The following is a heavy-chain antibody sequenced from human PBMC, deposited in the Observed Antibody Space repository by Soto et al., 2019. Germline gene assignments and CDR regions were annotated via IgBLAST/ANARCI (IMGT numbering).Heavy chain of an antibody. CDR2: IYYSGST. CDR1: GGSISSYY. D-gene: IGHD3-3*01. J-gene: IGHJ4*02. CDR3: ARDRNDFWSGYPTAYFDY. Sequence: SETLSLTCTVSGGSISSYYWSWIRQPPGKGLEWIGYIYYSGSTNYNPSLKSRVTISVDTSKNQFSLKLSSVTAADTAVYYCARDRNDFWSGYPTAYFDYWGQGTLVTV. V-gene: IGHV4-59*01.